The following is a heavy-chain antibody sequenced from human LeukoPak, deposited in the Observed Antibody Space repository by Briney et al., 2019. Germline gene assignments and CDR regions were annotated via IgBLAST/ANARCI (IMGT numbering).Heavy chain of an antibody. CDR3: AKRARYNSARATDFDS. J-gene: IGHJ4*02. V-gene: IGHV3-23*01. CDR2: ISNDGGGT. CDR1: GFIFNNFG. Sequence: GGSLRLSCTASGFIFNNFGLMWVRQAPGKGLEWVAAISNDGGGTTYADFVKGRFTISRDNSNNLVYLQMNNLRAEDTAEYYCAKRARYNSARATDFDSWGQGTQVTVSS. D-gene: IGHD6-19*01.